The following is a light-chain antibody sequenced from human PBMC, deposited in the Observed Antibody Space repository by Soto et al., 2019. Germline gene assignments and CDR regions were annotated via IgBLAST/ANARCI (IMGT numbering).Light chain of an antibody. CDR1: SSDVGGYNY. CDR2: GVS. V-gene: IGLV2-14*01. J-gene: IGLJ1*01. Sequence: QSALTQPASVSGSPGQSITISCTGTSSDVGGYNYVSWYQQHPGKAPKLMIYGVSDRPSGISTRFSGSKSGDTASLTISGLQAEDEADYHCSSYTSSSTLDYVFGTGPKLTVL. CDR3: SSYTSSSTLDYV.